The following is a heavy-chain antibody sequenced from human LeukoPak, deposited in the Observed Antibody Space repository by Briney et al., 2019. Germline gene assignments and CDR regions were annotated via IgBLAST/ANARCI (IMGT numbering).Heavy chain of an antibody. CDR2: ISSSSTII. CDR3: ARTMIVVVTLDAFDI. J-gene: IGHJ3*02. V-gene: IGHV3-48*04. D-gene: IGHD3-22*01. CDR1: GFTFSSHS. Sequence: GGSLRLSCVASGFTFSSHSMNWVRQAPGKGLEWISYISSSSTIIHYVDSVKVRFTISRDNAKNSLYLQMNSLRAEDTAVYYCARTMIVVVTLDAFDIWGQGTMVTVSS.